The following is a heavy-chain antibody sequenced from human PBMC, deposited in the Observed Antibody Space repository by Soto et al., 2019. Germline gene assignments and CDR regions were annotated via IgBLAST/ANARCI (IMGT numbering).Heavy chain of an antibody. CDR1: GYTFTSYY. CDR2: INPSGGST. CDR3: ARDPLISITMVRGVMGY. V-gene: IGHV1-46*03. D-gene: IGHD3-10*01. J-gene: IGHJ4*02. Sequence: ASVKVSCKASGYTFTSYYMHWVRQAPGQGLEWMGIINPSGGSTSYAQKFQGRVTMTRDTSTSTVYMELSSLRSEDTAVYYCARDPLISITMVRGVMGYWGQGTLVTVSS.